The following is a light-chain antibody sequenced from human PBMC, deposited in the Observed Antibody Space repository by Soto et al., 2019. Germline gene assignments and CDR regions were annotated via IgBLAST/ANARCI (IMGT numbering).Light chain of an antibody. V-gene: IGLV1-44*01. CDR3: AAWDDSLSGSVV. CDR1: NSNVGTNP. CDR2: TND. Sequence: QSVLTQPPSASGTPGQRVTIFCSGSNSNVGTNPVNWYQQVPGTAPRVLIYTNDQRPSGVPDRFSGSKSGTSASLAISGLQSEDEADYYCAAWDDSLSGSVVFGGGTKVTVL. J-gene: IGLJ2*01.